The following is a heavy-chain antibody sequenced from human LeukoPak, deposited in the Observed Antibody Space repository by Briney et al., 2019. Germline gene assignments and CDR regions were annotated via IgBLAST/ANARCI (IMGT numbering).Heavy chain of an antibody. Sequence: SGGSLRLSCAASGFTFSDYYMSWIRQAPGKGLEWVAVISYDGSNKYYADSVKGRFTISRDNSKNTLYLQMNSLRAEDTAVYYCARGIGYRITMIVVAPWYFDYWGQGTLVTVSS. CDR2: ISYDGSNK. D-gene: IGHD3-22*01. CDR1: GFTFSDYY. V-gene: IGHV3-30-3*01. J-gene: IGHJ4*02. CDR3: ARGIGYRITMIVVAPWYFDY.